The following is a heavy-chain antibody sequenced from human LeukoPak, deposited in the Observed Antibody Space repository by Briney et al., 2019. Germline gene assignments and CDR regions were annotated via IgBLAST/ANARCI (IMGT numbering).Heavy chain of an antibody. CDR2: IYHSGRT. CDR1: GDSVSRSASY. CDR3: ARRRYYDGSGYLE. D-gene: IGHD3-22*01. V-gene: IGHV4-39*01. J-gene: IGHJ1*01. Sequence: PSETLSLTCSVSGDSVSRSASYWDWIRQPPGKGLEWIGTIYHSGRTYYSPSLKGRVTMSVDPSNNQFSLNLRSVTAADTAVYYCARRRYYDGSGYLEWGQGTLLSVSS.